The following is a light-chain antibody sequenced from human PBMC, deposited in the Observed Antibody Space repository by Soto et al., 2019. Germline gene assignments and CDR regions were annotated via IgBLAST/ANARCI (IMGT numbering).Light chain of an antibody. V-gene: IGKV3-20*01. CDR3: QQYGTSPCT. CDR2: GAS. Sequence: EIVLTQSPVTLSFSPGERATLSCRASQSVSSSYLAWYQQKPGQAPRLLIDGASSRATGIPDRFSGSGSGTDFNLNISRLEPENFAVYYCQQYGTSPCTFGQGTKVEIK. CDR1: QSVSSSY. J-gene: IGKJ1*01.